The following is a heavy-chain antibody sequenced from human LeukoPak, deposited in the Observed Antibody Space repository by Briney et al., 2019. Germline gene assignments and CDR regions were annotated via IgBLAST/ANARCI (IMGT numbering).Heavy chain of an antibody. J-gene: IGHJ4*02. Sequence: PSETLSLTCTVSGYSISSGYFWGWVRQPPGKGLVWIGNIYHSGSTYYNPSLKSRVTISVDTSKNQFSLKLSSVTAADTAVYYCARTLYSSGWCPFDYWGQGALVTVSS. V-gene: IGHV4-38-2*02. D-gene: IGHD6-19*01. CDR1: GYSISSGYF. CDR3: ARTLYSSGWCPFDY. CDR2: IYHSGST.